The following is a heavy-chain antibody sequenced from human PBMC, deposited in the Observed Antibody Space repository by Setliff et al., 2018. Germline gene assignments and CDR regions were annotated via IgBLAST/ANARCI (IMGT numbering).Heavy chain of an antibody. Sequence: GASVKVSCKASGGTFSSYAISWVRQAPGQGLEWMGIINPSGGSTTYAQRFQGRVTMTRDTSTSTVYMYLSSLRSEDTAVYYCARESTAKNFWGEYSDYWGQGTLVTVSS. V-gene: IGHV1-46*01. CDR3: ARESTAKNFWGEYSDY. CDR1: GGTFSSYA. CDR2: INPSGGST. D-gene: IGHD3-3*01. J-gene: IGHJ4*02.